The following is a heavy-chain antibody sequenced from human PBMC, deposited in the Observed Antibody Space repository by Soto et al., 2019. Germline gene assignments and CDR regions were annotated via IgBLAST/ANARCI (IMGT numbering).Heavy chain of an antibody. CDR1: GGSFSGYY. CDR2: INPGGST. D-gene: IGHD6-13*01. J-gene: IGHJ5*02. CDR3: ASIRASGWTKEGWFYP. V-gene: IGHV4-34*01. Sequence: QVQLQQWGAGLLKPSETLSLTCAVYGGSFSGYYWSWIRQPPGKGLEWIGEINPGGSTNYNPSLKSRVTISVDTSKNQFSLKMSSVTAADTAVYFCASIRASGWTKEGWFYPWGQGTPVTVSS.